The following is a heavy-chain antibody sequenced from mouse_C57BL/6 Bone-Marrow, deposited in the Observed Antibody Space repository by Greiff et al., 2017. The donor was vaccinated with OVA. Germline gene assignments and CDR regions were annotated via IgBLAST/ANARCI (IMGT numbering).Heavy chain of an antibody. J-gene: IGHJ3*01. D-gene: IGHD4-1*02. Sequence: EVMLVESGGGLVKPGGSLKLSCAASGFTFSDYGMHWVRQAPEKGLEWVAYISSGSSTIYYADTVKGRFTISRDKATNTLFLQMTSLRSEDTAMYYCARTTGTWFAYWGQGTLVTVSA. V-gene: IGHV5-17*01. CDR2: ISSGSSTI. CDR1: GFTFSDYG. CDR3: ARTTGTWFAY.